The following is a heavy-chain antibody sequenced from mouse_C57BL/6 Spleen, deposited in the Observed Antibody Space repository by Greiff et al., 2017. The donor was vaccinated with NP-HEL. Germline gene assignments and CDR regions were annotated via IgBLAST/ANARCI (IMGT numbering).Heavy chain of an antibody. CDR1: GYTFTDYY. V-gene: IGHV1-26*01. CDR2: INPNNGGT. J-gene: IGHJ4*01. CDR3: ARRKIYYYGWAMDY. Sequence: VQLQQSGPELVKPGASVKISCKASGYTFTDYYMNWVKQSHGKSLEWIGDINPNNGGTSYNQKFKGKATLTVDKSSSTAYMELRSLTSEDSAVYYCARRKIYYYGWAMDYWGQGTSVTVSS. D-gene: IGHD1-1*01.